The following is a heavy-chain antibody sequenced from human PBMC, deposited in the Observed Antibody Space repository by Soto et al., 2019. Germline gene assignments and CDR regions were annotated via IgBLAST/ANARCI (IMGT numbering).Heavy chain of an antibody. V-gene: IGHV3-23*01. CDR1: GVTFTSYA. Sequence: PGGSLGLSCAASGVTFTSYAMTWVRQVPGEGLQWVSSISKSGDSTYYADSVKGRFTTSRDNSKNTLYLQMNSLRAEDTAIYYCAKGSFGFDYWGQGTLVTVSS. J-gene: IGHJ4*02. D-gene: IGHD3-10*01. CDR3: AKGSFGFDY. CDR2: ISKSGDST.